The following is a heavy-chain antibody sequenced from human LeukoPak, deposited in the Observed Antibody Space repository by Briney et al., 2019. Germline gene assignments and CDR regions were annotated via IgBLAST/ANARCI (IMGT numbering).Heavy chain of an antibody. D-gene: IGHD3-10*01. Sequence: PSETLSLTCAVYGGSFSGYYWSWIRQPPGKGLERIGEINHSGSTNYNPSLKSRVTISVDTSKNQFSLKLSSVTAADTAVYYCARGLVGYYGSGSYYYFDYWGQGTLVTVSS. CDR1: GGSFSGYY. V-gene: IGHV4-34*01. CDR2: INHSGST. CDR3: ARGLVGYYGSGSYYYFDY. J-gene: IGHJ4*02.